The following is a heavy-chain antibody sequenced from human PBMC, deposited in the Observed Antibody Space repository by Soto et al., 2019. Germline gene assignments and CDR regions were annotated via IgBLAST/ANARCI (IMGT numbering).Heavy chain of an antibody. V-gene: IGHV4-31*03. Sequence: TLSLTCTVSGGSISSGLYYWTWIRQHPGKGLEWIGYIYYSGNTYYTPSLKSRVTISVDTSKNQFSLKLSSVTAADTAVYYCARGGRGYSGYDSNFLGYWGQGTLVTVSS. CDR2: IYYSGNT. CDR3: ARGGRGYSGYDSNFLGY. CDR1: GGSISSGLYY. D-gene: IGHD5-12*01. J-gene: IGHJ4*02.